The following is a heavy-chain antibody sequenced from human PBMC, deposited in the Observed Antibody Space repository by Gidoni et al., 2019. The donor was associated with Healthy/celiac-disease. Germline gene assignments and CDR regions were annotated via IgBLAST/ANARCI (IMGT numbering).Heavy chain of an antibody. CDR1: GVTFSSYA. D-gene: IGHD6-13*01. J-gene: IGHJ6*02. Sequence: EVQLLESGGGLVQPGGSVRLSCAASGVTFSSYAMSWVRQAPGEGLEWVSAFRCSGGSTYYADSVKGRFTISRDNSKNTLYLQMNSLRAEDTAVYYCAKTIAAAYYGMDVWGQGTTVTVSS. V-gene: IGHV3-23*01. CDR2: FRCSGGST. CDR3: AKTIAAAYYGMDV.